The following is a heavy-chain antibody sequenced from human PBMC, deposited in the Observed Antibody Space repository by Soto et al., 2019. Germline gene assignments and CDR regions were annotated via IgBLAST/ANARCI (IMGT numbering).Heavy chain of an antibody. CDR2: FSYTGSP. Sequence: SETLSLTCTVSGGSISNYSWSWIRQPPGKRLEWIGFFSYTGSPNYHPSLQSRVTISVDTSRNQFSLKLTSVTAADTAVYYCARDSVLVVAATPYYYYYMDVWGKGTPVTVSS. CDR3: ARDSVLVVAATPYYYYYMDV. D-gene: IGHD2-15*01. V-gene: IGHV4-59*01. CDR1: GGSISNYS. J-gene: IGHJ6*03.